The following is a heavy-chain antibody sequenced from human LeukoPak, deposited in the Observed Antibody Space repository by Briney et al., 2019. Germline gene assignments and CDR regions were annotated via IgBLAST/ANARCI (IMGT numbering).Heavy chain of an antibody. Sequence: ASVKVSCKASGYTFTGYYMHWVRQAPGQGLEWMGWINPNSGGTNYAQTFQGRVTMTRDTSISTAYMELSRLRSDDTAVYYCARGEGKLGKSLYYFDYWGQGTLVTVSS. CDR1: GYTFTGYY. CDR2: INPNSGGT. CDR3: ARGEGKLGKSLYYFDY. J-gene: IGHJ4*02. V-gene: IGHV1-2*02. D-gene: IGHD7-27*01.